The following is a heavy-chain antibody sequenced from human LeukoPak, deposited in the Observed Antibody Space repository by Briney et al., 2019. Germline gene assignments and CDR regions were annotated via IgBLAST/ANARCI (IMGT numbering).Heavy chain of an antibody. CDR1: GYTFTGYY. D-gene: IGHD3-22*01. J-gene: IGHJ4*02. Sequence: ASVKVSCKASGYTFTGYYMHWVRQAPGQGLEWMGRINPNSGGTNYAQKFQGRVTMTRDTSISTAYMELSRLRSDDTAVYYCVRDNYYDSSGYYQYYFDYWGQGTLVTVSS. V-gene: IGHV1-2*06. CDR2: INPNSGGT. CDR3: VRDNYYDSSGYYQYYFDY.